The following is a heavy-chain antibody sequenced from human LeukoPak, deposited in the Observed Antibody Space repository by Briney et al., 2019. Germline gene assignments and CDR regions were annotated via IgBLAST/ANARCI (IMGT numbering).Heavy chain of an antibody. J-gene: IGHJ6*03. CDR2: IYYSGST. V-gene: IGHV4-30-4*08. CDR1: GGSISSGDYY. Sequence: SQTLSLTCTVSGGSISSGDYYWSCIRQPPGKGLECIGYIYYSGSTYYNPSLKSRVTISVDTSKNQFSLKLSSVTAADTAVYYCARGVPAALWHYYMDVWGKGTTVTVSS. D-gene: IGHD2-2*01. CDR3: ARGVPAALWHYYMDV.